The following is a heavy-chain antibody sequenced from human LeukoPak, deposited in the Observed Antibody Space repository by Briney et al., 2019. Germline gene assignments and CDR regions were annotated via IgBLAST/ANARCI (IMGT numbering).Heavy chain of an antibody. D-gene: IGHD3-3*01. CDR3: ANMDDFWSGYFDY. CDR2: ISGSGGST. J-gene: IGHJ4*02. Sequence: GGSLRLSCAASGFTFSSYAMSWVRQAPGKGLEWVSAISGSGGSTYYADSVKGRFTISRYNSKNTLYLQMNSLRAEDTAVYYCANMDDFWSGYFDYWGQGTLVTVSS. CDR1: GFTFSSYA. V-gene: IGHV3-23*01.